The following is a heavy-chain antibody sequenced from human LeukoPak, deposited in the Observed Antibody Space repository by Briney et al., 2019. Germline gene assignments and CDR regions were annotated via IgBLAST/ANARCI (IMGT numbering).Heavy chain of an antibody. Sequence: SETLSLTCTVSGGSISSGGYYWSWIRQHPGKGLEWIGYIYYSGSTNYNPSLKSRVTISIDPSKNQFSLSLNSVTAADTAVYYCARDRSGYYHPGMDVWGQGTTVTVSS. CDR2: IYYSGST. CDR1: GGSISSGGYY. J-gene: IGHJ6*02. V-gene: IGHV4-61*08. D-gene: IGHD2-8*02. CDR3: ARDRSGYYHPGMDV.